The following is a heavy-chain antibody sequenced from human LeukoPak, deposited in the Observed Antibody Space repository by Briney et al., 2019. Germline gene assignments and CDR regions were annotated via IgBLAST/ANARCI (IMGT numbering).Heavy chain of an antibody. CDR1: GFSLSTSGVG. CDR3: AHRGYYGSGSYYNNNWFDP. V-gene: IGHV2-5*02. D-gene: IGHD3-10*01. CDR2: IYWDDDK. J-gene: IGHJ5*02. Sequence: SGPTLVKPPQTLTLTCTFSGFSLSTSGVGVGWIRQPPGKALEWLAFIYWDDDKRYSPSLKSRLTITKDTSKNQVVLTMTNMDPVDTATYYCAHRGYYGSGSYYNNNWFDPWGQGTLVTVSS.